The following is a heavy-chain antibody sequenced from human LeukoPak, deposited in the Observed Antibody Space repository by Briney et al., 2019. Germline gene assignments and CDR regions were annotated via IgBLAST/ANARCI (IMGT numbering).Heavy chain of an antibody. J-gene: IGHJ4*02. V-gene: IGHV3-21*01. Sequence: GGALRLSCAASGVTFSGYSMSWGREGPGEGVEWVSSISSSSSYIYYADPVKRRFTISRDNAKNSLYLQMNSLRAEDTAVYYCARQLYDYWGQGTLVTVSS. CDR1: GVTFSGYS. D-gene: IGHD1-1*01. CDR2: ISSSSSYI. CDR3: ARQLYDY.